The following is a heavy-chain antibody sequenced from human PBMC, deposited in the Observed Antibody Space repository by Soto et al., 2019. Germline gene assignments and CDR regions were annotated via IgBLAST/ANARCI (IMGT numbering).Heavy chain of an antibody. V-gene: IGHV1-69*12. CDR2: IIPIFGTA. CDR1: GGTFSSYA. CDR3: ARCFYGDDAGDWYFDL. D-gene: IGHD4-17*01. J-gene: IGHJ2*01. Sequence: QVQLVQSGAEVKKPGSSVKVSCKASGGTFSSYAISWVRQAPGQGLEWMGGIIPIFGTANYTQKSQGRVTITADEATGTAYRAQSGLRSEDTAVDCGARCFYGDDAGDWYFDLWGRGTLVTVSS.